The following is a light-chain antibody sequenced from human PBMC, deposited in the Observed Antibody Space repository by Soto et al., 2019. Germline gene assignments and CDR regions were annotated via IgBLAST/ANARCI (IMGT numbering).Light chain of an antibody. V-gene: IGKV3-20*01. CDR3: QQYDKSPLT. Sequence: EIVLTQSPGTLSVSPGERATLSCRASQSFSNSHLAWHQQKPGQAPRLLIFGVSNRAAGIPDRFSGSGSGTDFTLTIYRLELEDYAVDYCQQYDKSPLTFGGGTKVDNK. J-gene: IGKJ4*01. CDR1: QSFSNSH. CDR2: GVS.